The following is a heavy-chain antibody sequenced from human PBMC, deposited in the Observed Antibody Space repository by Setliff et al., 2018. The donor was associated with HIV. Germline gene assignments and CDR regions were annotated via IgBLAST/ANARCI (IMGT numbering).Heavy chain of an antibody. J-gene: IGHJ6*02. V-gene: IGHV3-23*01. CDR3: ARDSTYYYYGMDV. CDR2: ISTSGADT. D-gene: IGHD3-3*02. CDR1: GFSFRTYN. Sequence: GGSLRLSCAASGFSFRTYNMNWVRQAPGKGLEWVSSISTSGADTYDAHSMKGRFTISRDNSKNTLYLQMNSLRAEDTAVYYCARDSTYYYYGMDVWGQGTTVTVSS.